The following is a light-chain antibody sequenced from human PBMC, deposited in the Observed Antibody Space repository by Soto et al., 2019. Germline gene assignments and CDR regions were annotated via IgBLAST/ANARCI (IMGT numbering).Light chain of an antibody. CDR3: FSYAGNSVYV. CDR1: HSDVGSYNL. Sequence: QSALTQPASVSGSPRQSITISCTGTHSDVGSYNLVSWFPQHPGNAPKLVISEVTKRHSGVSDRVSGSKSGNTASLTIAGLQAEDEADYYCFSYAGNSVYVFGTGTKGTV. CDR2: EVT. J-gene: IGLJ1*01. V-gene: IGLV2-23*02.